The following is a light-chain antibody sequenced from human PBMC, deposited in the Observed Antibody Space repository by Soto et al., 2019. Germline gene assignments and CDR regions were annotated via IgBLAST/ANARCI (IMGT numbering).Light chain of an antibody. Sequence: QSVLTQPPSASETPGQRVNISCSGSSSNIGSNTVHWYQQLPGTAPKLLISGNNQRPSGVPDRFSGSRSGTSASLAISALQPEDEADYYCATWDDTLNAWVFGGGTKLTVL. CDR2: GNN. CDR3: ATWDDTLNAWV. V-gene: IGLV1-44*01. CDR1: SSNIGSNT. J-gene: IGLJ3*02.